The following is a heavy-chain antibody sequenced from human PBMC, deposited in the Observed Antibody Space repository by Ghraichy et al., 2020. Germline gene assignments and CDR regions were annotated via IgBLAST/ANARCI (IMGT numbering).Heavy chain of an antibody. CDR3: AKTRKNGYNSVNN. D-gene: IGHD5-24*01. CDR2: ISGSGIGT. CDR1: GFTFTNYA. J-gene: IGHJ4*02. V-gene: IGHV3-23*01. Sequence: LSLTCASSGFTFTNYAMSWVRQAPGKGLEWVSSISGSGIGTYYADSVKGRFTISRDNSKNTVSLQMNSLKAEDTAVYYCAKTRKNGYNSVNNWGQGTLVTVSS.